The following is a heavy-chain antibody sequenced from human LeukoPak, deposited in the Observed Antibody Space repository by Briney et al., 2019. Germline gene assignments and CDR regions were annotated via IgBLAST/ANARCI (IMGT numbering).Heavy chain of an antibody. V-gene: IGHV3-53*01. Sequence: PGGSLRLSCAASGFIVSDNYMTWVRQAPGKGLEWVSIIYGGSSYYSDSVKGRFTISRDNSKNTVYLQMNSLRAEDTAVYYCARDFEGVHRTTNSYTYYYYMDVWGKGTTVIVSS. D-gene: IGHD2/OR15-2a*01. CDR2: IYGGSS. J-gene: IGHJ6*03. CDR1: GFIVSDNY. CDR3: ARDFEGVHRTTNSYTYYYYMDV.